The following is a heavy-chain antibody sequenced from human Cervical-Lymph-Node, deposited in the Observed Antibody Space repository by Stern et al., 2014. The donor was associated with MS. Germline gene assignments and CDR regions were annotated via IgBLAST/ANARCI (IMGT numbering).Heavy chain of an antibody. CDR3: ARSYNWSPFDP. CDR2: IDWANTE. CDR1: GFSLSTSGMR. J-gene: IGHJ5*02. D-gene: IGHD1-1*01. Sequence: QITLKESGPAMVKPTQTLTLTCTFSGFSLSTSGMRVSWIRQPPGKALEWLARIDWANTEFYSPSLKTRLTISKDTSRNQVVLVMTNMDPTDTATYFCARSYNWSPFDPWGQGTLVTVSS. V-gene: IGHV2-70*04.